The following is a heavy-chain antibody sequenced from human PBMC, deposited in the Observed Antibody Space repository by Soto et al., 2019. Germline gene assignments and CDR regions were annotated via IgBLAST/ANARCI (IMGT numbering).Heavy chain of an antibody. Sequence: EVQLVESGGGLVQPGGSLRLSCAASGFTFSDHYMDWVRQAPGKGLEWVGRSRNKANSYSTEYAAYVKGRFTISRDESQNSLYLQMNSLKTEDTAVYYCARFSGSYTRGLDYWGQGTLVTVSS. CDR1: GFTFSDHY. CDR2: SRNKANSYST. CDR3: ARFSGSYTRGLDY. D-gene: IGHD1-26*01. J-gene: IGHJ4*02. V-gene: IGHV3-72*01.